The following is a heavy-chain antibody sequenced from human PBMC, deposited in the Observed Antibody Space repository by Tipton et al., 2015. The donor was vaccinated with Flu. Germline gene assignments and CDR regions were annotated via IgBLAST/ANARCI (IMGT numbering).Heavy chain of an antibody. Sequence: LRLSCTVSGGSISSGGYYWSWIRQHPGKGLEWIGYIYYSGSTYYNPSLKSRVTISVDTSKNQFSLKLSSVTAADTAVYYCARDPLPTYGSGSYSRYYYYGMDVWGQGTTVTVSS. V-gene: IGHV4-31*02. D-gene: IGHD3-10*01. CDR1: GGSISSGGYY. CDR3: ARDPLPTYGSGSYSRYYYYGMDV. CDR2: IYYSGST. J-gene: IGHJ6*02.